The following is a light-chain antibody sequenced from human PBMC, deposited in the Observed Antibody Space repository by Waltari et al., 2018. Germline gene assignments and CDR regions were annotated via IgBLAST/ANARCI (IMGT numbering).Light chain of an antibody. J-gene: IGLJ2*01. Sequence: FMLTQSRSVSESPGKTITISCTRSSGSIPSNYMPWYQQRPGRAPTPVIYEDDQRPSGVPDRFSGSLDFSSNSASLTISGLQTEDEADYFCQSYDSISQDVIFGGGTRLTVL. V-gene: IGLV6-57*03. CDR3: QSYDSISQDVI. CDR2: EDD. CDR1: SGSIPSNY.